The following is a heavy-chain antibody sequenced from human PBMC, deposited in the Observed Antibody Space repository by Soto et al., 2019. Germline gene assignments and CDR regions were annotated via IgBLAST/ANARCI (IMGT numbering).Heavy chain of an antibody. J-gene: IGHJ6*02. Sequence: PGESLKISCKGSGYSFTSYWISWVRQMSGKGLEWMGRIDPSDSYTNYSPSFQGHVTISADKSISTAYLQWSSLKASDTAMYYCAIPGSWYGGRSYYGMDVWGQGTTVTVSS. D-gene: IGHD2-15*01. CDR2: IDPSDSYT. CDR3: AIPGSWYGGRSYYGMDV. V-gene: IGHV5-10-1*01. CDR1: GYSFTSYW.